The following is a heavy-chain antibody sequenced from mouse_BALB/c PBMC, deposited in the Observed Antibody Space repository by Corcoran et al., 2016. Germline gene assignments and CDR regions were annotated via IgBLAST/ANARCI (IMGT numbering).Heavy chain of an antibody. Sequence: EVQLQQSGAELVKPGASVKLSCTASGFNIKDTYMHWVKQRPEQGLEWIGRIDPANGSAKYDPKFQGKVTITADTSSNTAYLQLSSLTSEDTAVYDCARRGVYDGYSPFAYWGQGTLVTVSA. J-gene: IGHJ3*01. CDR3: ARRGVYDGYSPFAY. CDR2: IDPANGSA. CDR1: GFNIKDTY. D-gene: IGHD2-3*01. V-gene: IGHV14-3*02.